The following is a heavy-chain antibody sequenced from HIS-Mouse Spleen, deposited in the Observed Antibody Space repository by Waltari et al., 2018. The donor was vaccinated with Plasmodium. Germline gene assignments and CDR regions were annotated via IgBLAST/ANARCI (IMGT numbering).Heavy chain of an antibody. CDR1: GFTFVSYS. CDR3: AREDILTAYYNDYWYFDL. J-gene: IGHJ2*01. V-gene: IGHV3-21*01. CDR2: ISSSSSYI. D-gene: IGHD3-9*01. Sequence: EVQLVESGGGLVKPGGSLRLSCAASGFTFVSYSMNWVRQAPGKGLEWVSAISSSSSYIYYADSVKGRFTISRDNAKNSLYLQMNSLRAEDTAVYYCAREDILTAYYNDYWYFDLWGRGTLVTVSS.